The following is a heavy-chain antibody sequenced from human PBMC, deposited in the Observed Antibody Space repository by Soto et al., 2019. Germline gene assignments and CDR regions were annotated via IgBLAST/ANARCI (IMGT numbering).Heavy chain of an antibody. CDR2: ISAYNGNT. J-gene: IGHJ6*02. Sequence: ASVKVSCKASGYTFTSYGISWVRQAPGQGLEWMGWISAYNGNTNYAQKLQGRVTMTTDTSTSTAYMELRSLRSDDTAVYYCARPGGYGSGSYYYGYRYYCDGMYVWGRRSTDTVSS. CDR1: GYTFTSYG. CDR3: ARPGGYGSGSYYYGYRYYCDGMYV. V-gene: IGHV1-18*01. D-gene: IGHD3-10*01.